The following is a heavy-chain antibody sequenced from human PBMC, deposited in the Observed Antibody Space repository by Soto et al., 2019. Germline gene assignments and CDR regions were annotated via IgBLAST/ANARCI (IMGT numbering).Heavy chain of an antibody. Sequence: ESLKISCTGSGYSFTSYWIGWVRQLPGKGLEWMAIIHPGDSDTRYSPSFQGQVTISADKSISTAYLQWSSLKTSDTAMYYCAALKGTTYYWGQGALVTVSS. CDR2: IHPGDSDT. CDR1: GYSFTSYW. CDR3: AALKGTTYY. V-gene: IGHV5-51*01. D-gene: IGHD1-1*01. J-gene: IGHJ4*02.